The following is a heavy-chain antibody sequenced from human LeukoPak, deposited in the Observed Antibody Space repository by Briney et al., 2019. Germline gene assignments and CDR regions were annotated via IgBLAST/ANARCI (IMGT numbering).Heavy chain of an antibody. Sequence: GGSLRLSCAASGFTFDDYGMSWVRQAPGKGLEWVSGINWNGGSTGYADSVKGRFTISRDNAKNSLYLQMNSLRAEDTAVYYCARERRRYYDSSGYIDYWGQGTLVTVSS. CDR2: INWNGGST. CDR3: ARERRRYYDSSGYIDY. J-gene: IGHJ4*02. CDR1: GFTFDDYG. V-gene: IGHV3-20*04. D-gene: IGHD3-22*01.